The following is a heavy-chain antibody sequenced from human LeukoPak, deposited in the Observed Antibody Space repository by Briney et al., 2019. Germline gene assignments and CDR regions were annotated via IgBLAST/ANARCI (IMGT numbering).Heavy chain of an antibody. CDR3: AKASLVLRYFDWLLTPDY. CDR2: ISWNSGSI. J-gene: IGHJ4*02. CDR1: GFTFDDYA. Sequence: PGRSLRLSCAASGFTFDDYAMHWVRQAPGKGLEWVSGISWNSGSIGYADSVKGRFTISRDNAKNSLYLQMNSLRAEDTALYYCAKASLVLRYFDWLLTPDYWGQGTLVTVSS. D-gene: IGHD3-9*01. V-gene: IGHV3-9*01.